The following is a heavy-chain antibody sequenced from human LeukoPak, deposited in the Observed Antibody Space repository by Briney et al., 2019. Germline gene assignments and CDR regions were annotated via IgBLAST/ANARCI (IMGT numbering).Heavy chain of an antibody. CDR1: GDFISSSNSY. CDR2: NYYSGST. D-gene: IGHD4-17*01. Sequence: SETLSLTCTVSGDFISSSNSYWGWIRQPPGKGLEWIGSNYYSGSTYYNPSLKSRVTISVDTSKNQFSLKLSSVTAADTAVYYCARVDGDFVFDYWGQGTLVTVSS. CDR3: ARVDGDFVFDY. V-gene: IGHV4-39*07. J-gene: IGHJ4*02.